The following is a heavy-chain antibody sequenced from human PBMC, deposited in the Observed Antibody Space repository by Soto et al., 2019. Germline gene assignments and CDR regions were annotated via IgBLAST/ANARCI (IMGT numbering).Heavy chain of an antibody. J-gene: IGHJ6*02. CDR1: GGSISSYY. D-gene: IGHD4-4*01. Sequence: ETLSLTCTVSGGSISSYYWSWIRQPAGKGLEWIGRIYTSGSTNYNPSLKSRVTMSVDTSKNQFSLKLSSVTAADTAVYYCARDEATVTDYYYYGMDVWGQGTTVTVSS. CDR3: ARDEATVTDYYYYGMDV. V-gene: IGHV4-4*07. CDR2: IYTSGST.